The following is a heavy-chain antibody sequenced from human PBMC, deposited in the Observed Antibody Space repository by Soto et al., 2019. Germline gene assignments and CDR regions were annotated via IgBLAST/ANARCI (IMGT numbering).Heavy chain of an antibody. CDR2: IYYSGST. D-gene: IGHD6-19*01. CDR3: AREVHPGYSSE. Sequence: QVQLQESGPGLVKPSETLSLTCTVSGGSISSYYWSWIRQPPGKGLEWIGYIYYSGSTNYNPSLKSRVTISVDTSKNQFSLKLSSVTAADTAVYYCAREVHPGYSSEWGQGTLVTVSS. J-gene: IGHJ4*02. V-gene: IGHV4-59*12. CDR1: GGSISSYY.